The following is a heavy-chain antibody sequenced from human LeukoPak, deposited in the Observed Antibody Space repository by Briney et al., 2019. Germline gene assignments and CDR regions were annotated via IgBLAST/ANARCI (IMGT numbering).Heavy chain of an antibody. CDR3: VRGGVDY. J-gene: IGHJ4*02. D-gene: IGHD3-16*01. CDR1: GFTFSSYW. CDR2: INSDGGST. V-gene: IGHV3-74*01. Sequence: GGSLRLSCVASGFTFSSYWIHWVRQAPGKGLVWVSRINSDGGSTDSADSVKGRFTISRDNAKNTVYLQMNSLRVEDTAVYYCVRGGVDYWGQGTLVTVSS.